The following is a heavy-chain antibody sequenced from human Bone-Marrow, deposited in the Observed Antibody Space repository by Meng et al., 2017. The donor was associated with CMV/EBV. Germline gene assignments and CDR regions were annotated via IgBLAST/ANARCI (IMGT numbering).Heavy chain of an antibody. J-gene: IGHJ6*02. V-gene: IGHV3-21*01. D-gene: IGHD3-3*01. CDR3: ARDSGGTIFGVAPGPYYYYGMDV. Sequence: ESLKISCAASGFTFSSYSMNWVRQAPGKGLEWVSSISSSSYIYYADSVKGRFTISRDNAKNSLYLQMNSLRAEDTAVYYCARDSGGTIFGVAPGPYYYYGMDVWGQGTTVTVYS. CDR2: ISSSSYI. CDR1: GFTFSSYS.